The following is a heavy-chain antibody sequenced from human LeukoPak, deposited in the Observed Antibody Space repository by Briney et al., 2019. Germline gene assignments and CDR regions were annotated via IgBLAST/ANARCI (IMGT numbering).Heavy chain of an antibody. CDR2: INPNSGGT. CDR1: GYTFTGYY. D-gene: IGHD6-13*01. CDR3: ARDLSIAAAGTRRGILFY. J-gene: IGHJ4*02. Sequence: ASVKVSCKASGYTFTGYYMHWVRQAPGQGLEWMGWINPNSGGTNYAQKFQGRVTMTRDTSISTAYMELSRLRSDDTAVYYCARDLSIAAAGTRRGILFYWGQGTLVTVSS. V-gene: IGHV1-2*02.